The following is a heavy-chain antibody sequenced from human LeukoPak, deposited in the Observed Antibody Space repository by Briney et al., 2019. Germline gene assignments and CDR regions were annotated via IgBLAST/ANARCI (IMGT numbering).Heavy chain of an antibody. CDR3: ARPNLYSSSDLDY. Sequence: GASVKISCKGSGYTFTSYWIGWVRQMPGKGLEWMGIIYPGDSDTRYSPSFQGQVTISADKSISTAYLQWSNLKASDTAIYYSARPNLYSSSDLDYWGQGTLVTVSS. D-gene: IGHD6-6*01. CDR2: IYPGDSDT. J-gene: IGHJ4*02. CDR1: GYTFTSYW. V-gene: IGHV5-51*01.